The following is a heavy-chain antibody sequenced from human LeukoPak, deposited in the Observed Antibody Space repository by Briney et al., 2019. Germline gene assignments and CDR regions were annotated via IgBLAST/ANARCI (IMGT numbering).Heavy chain of an antibody. CDR3: AKGGNYGILTGYYTPPYYFDY. V-gene: IGHV3-7*01. Sequence: GGSLRLSCAASGFTFSSYWMSWVRQAPGKGLEWVANIKQDGSEKYYVDSVKGRFTISRDNSKNTLYLQMNSLRAEDTAVYYCAKGGNYGILTGYYTPPYYFDYWGQGTLVTVSS. D-gene: IGHD3-9*01. CDR2: IKQDGSEK. J-gene: IGHJ4*02. CDR1: GFTFSSYW.